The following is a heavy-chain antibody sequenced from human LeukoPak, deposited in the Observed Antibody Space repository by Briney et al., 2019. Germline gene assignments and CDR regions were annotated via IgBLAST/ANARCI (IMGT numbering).Heavy chain of an antibody. CDR3: TTDFGVPDSPVGY. V-gene: IGHV3-15*01. D-gene: IGHD1-14*01. J-gene: IGHJ4*02. Sequence: GGSLRLSCAASGFTFSNAWMSWVRQAPGKGLEWVGRIKSKTDGGTSDYAAPVKGRFTISRDDSKNTLYLQMNSLKTEDTAVYYCTTDFGVPDSPVGYWGQGTLVTVSS. CDR2: IKSKTDGGTS. CDR1: GFTFSNAW.